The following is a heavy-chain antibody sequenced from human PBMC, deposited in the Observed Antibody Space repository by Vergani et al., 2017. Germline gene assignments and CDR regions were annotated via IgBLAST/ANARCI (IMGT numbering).Heavy chain of an antibody. CDR1: GGTFSSYA. J-gene: IGHJ6*03. D-gene: IGHD4-23*01. CDR3: AREVVTPPYYYYYMDV. Sequence: QVQLVQSGAEVKKPGSSVKVSCKASGGTFSSYAISWVRQARGQGLEWMGGIIPIFGTANYAQKFQGRVTITADESTSTAYMELSSLRSEDTAVYYCAREVVTPPYYYYYMDVWGKGTTVTVSS. V-gene: IGHV1-69*01. CDR2: IIPIFGTA.